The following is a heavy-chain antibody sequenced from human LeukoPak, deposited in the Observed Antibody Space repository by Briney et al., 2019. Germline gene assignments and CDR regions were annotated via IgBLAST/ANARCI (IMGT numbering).Heavy chain of an antibody. V-gene: IGHV3-30*02. J-gene: IGHJ1*01. D-gene: IGHD6-13*01. CDR1: GFTFNTHG. CDR2: VEHYGTK. CDR3: AKWGFRAPTGAERRDSFYD. Sequence: PGGSLRLSCTTSGFTFNTHGMHWVRQAPGKGLEWVAFVEHYGTKKYLDSVKGRFTISRDNADSALYLQMNALRPDDTAVYYCAKWGFRAPTGAERRDSFYDWGQGTLVTVSS.